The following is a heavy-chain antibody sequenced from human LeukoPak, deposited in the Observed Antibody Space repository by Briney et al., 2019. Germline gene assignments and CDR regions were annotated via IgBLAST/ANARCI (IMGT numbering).Heavy chain of an antibody. Sequence: GRPLRLSCAASGFTFSSYGMHWVRQAPGKGLEWVAVIWYDGSNKYYADSVKGRFTISRDNSKNTLYLQMNSLRAEDTAVYYCARTEAAYGDYPYYFDYWSQGTLVTVSS. D-gene: IGHD4-17*01. V-gene: IGHV3-33*01. J-gene: IGHJ4*02. CDR2: IWYDGSNK. CDR1: GFTFSSYG. CDR3: ARTEAAYGDYPYYFDY.